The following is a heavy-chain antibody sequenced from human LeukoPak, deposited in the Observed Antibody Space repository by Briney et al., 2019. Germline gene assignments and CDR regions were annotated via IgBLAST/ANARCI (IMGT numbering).Heavy chain of an antibody. V-gene: IGHV3-21*01. J-gene: IGHJ3*02. CDR1: GFTFSSYS. Sequence: GGSLRLSCAASGFTFSSYSMNWVRQAPGKGLEWVSSISSSSTYIYYADSLKGRFTISRDNAKNSLSLQMNSLRAEDTAVYYCARDTHCSSPSCHNVFDIWGQGTMDTVSS. CDR2: ISSSSTYI. D-gene: IGHD2-2*02. CDR3: ARDTHCSSPSCHNVFDI.